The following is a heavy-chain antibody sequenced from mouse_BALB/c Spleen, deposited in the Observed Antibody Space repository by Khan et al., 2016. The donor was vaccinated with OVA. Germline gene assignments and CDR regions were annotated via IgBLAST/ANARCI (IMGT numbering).Heavy chain of an antibody. V-gene: IGHV5-9*02. J-gene: IGHJ3*01. CDR1: GFAFSSYD. Sequence: EVELVESGGGLVRPGGSLKLSCAASGFAFSSYDMSWVRQTPEKRLEWVATISTSGSYTYYQDSAKGRFTISRDTARNTLYLQMNSLRSEDTALYYCSRPSYYGNPWFTYWGQGTLVTVSA. CDR2: ISTSGSYT. D-gene: IGHD2-10*01. CDR3: SRPSYYGNPWFTY.